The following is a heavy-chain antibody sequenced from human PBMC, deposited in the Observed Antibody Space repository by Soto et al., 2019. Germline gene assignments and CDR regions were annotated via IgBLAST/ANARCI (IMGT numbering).Heavy chain of an antibody. D-gene: IGHD5-12*01. V-gene: IGHV3-23*01. J-gene: IGHJ5*02. CDR1: RFICSDDD. Sequence: GGSLRRSSAVSRFICSDDDMSSFRQARGKGLEWVSTILVSGSTHYEDSVRGRFTISRDASKNTVYLQMNSLRAEDTAVYYCARDRGRRVATIISGFDPWGQGNLVTVSS. CDR3: ARDRGRRVATIISGFDP. CDR2: ILVSGST.